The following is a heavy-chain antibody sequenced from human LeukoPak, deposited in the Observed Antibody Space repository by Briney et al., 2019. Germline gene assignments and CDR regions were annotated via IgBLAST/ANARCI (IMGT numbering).Heavy chain of an antibody. V-gene: IGHV1-69*13. CDR1: GGTFSSYA. Sequence: GASVKVSCKASGGTFSSYAISWVRQAPGQGLEWMGGIIPIFGTANYAQKFQGRVTITADESTSTAYMELSSLRSEDTAVYYCARDSLYYDFWSGYYIAPYFFDYWGQGTLVTVSS. CDR3: ARDSLYYDFWSGYYIAPYFFDY. D-gene: IGHD3-3*01. CDR2: IIPIFGTA. J-gene: IGHJ4*02.